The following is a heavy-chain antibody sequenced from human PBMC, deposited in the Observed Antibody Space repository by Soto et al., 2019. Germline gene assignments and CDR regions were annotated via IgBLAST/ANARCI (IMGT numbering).Heavy chain of an antibody. CDR2: ISAYNGNT. V-gene: IGHV1-18*01. D-gene: IGHD3-16*02. J-gene: IGHJ4*02. CDR3: ARDVYDYIWGSYRSKAFDY. Sequence: QVQLVQSGAEVKKPGASVKVSCKASGYTFTSYGISWVRQAPGQGLEWMGWISAYNGNTNYAQKLQGRVPMTTDTSTSTAYMELRSLRSDDTAVYYCARDVYDYIWGSYRSKAFDYWGQGTLVTVSS. CDR1: GYTFTSYG.